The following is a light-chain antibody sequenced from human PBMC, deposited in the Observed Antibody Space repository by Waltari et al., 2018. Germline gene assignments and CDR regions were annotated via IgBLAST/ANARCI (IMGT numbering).Light chain of an antibody. V-gene: IGKV1-5*03. Sequence: DIPMTQSPSTLSAFVGATVTNTCRASESINSWLAWYQEKPGKAPKLLIQKASNLESGVPSRFSGSGSGTEFTLTISSLQADDFASYYCQQYRISPWTFGQGTKVEI. J-gene: IGKJ1*01. CDR2: KAS. CDR3: QQYRISPWT. CDR1: ESINSW.